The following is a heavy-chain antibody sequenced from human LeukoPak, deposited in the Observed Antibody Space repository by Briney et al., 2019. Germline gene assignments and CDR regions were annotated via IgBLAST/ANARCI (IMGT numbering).Heavy chain of an antibody. Sequence: ASVKVSCKASGGTFSSYAISWVRQAPGQGLEWMGRIIPILGIANYAQKFQGRVTITADKSTSTAYMELSSLRSEDTAVYYCARGYCSGGSCYFPPHFDYWGQGTMVTVSS. V-gene: IGHV1-69*04. D-gene: IGHD2-15*01. CDR1: GGTFSSYA. CDR3: ARGYCSGGSCYFPPHFDY. J-gene: IGHJ3*01. CDR2: IIPILGIA.